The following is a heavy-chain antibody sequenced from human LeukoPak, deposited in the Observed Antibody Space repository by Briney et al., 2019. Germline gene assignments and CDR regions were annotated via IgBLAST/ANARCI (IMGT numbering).Heavy chain of an antibody. V-gene: IGHV3-30*18. CDR1: GFTFSIFG. CDR3: AKERGYSGYFDY. J-gene: IGHJ4*02. CDR2: MSNDGVNR. D-gene: IGHD5-12*01. Sequence: GGSLRLSCAASGFTFSIFGMHWVRQAPGTGLEWVALMSNDGVNRYYADSVKGRFTISRDNSKNTLHLQMNSLRAEDTALYYCAKERGYSGYFDYWGQGTLVTVSS.